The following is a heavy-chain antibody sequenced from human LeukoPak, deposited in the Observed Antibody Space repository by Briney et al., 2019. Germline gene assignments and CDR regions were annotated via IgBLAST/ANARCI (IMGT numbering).Heavy chain of an antibody. D-gene: IGHD3-22*01. CDR2: IYISGIT. Sequence: SETLSLTCTVSGDSMNGYYWSWIRQPAGKGLEWIGRIYISGITNSNPSLKSRVTMSVDTSKYQFSLKLKSVAAADTAVYYCARGYIYYDHSGYYVYYLDYWGQGTLVTVSS. J-gene: IGHJ4*02. CDR1: GDSMNGYY. CDR3: ARGYIYYDHSGYYVYYLDY. V-gene: IGHV4-4*07.